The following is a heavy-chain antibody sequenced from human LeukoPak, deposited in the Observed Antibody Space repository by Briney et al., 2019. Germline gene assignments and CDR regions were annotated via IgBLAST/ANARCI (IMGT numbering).Heavy chain of an antibody. V-gene: IGHV3-30*18. J-gene: IGHJ4*02. Sequence: GGSLRLSCAASGFTFTSFGIHWVRQAPGKGLEWVAVISYDGFNQDYSDSVRGRFTISRDNSKNTLYLQMNSLRAEDTAVYYCAKEGLNIATRDFFDSWGQGTLVTVSS. D-gene: IGHD6-6*01. CDR1: GFTFTSFG. CDR2: ISYDGFNQ. CDR3: AKEGLNIATRDFFDS.